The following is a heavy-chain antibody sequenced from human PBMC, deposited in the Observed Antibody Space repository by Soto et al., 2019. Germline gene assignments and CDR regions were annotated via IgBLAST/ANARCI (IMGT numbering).Heavy chain of an antibody. V-gene: IGHV4-31*03. Sequence: SESPSLTCTVSVDSISSGAYYWSWIRQHPGKGLEWIGYIYYSGHTYYNPSLKSRVTISVDTSKNQFSLKLSSVTAADTAVYYCARLLLSGWLQYVFASCGKGTLVLV. CDR2: IYYSGHT. CDR1: VDSISSGAYY. J-gene: IGHJ5*02. CDR3: ARLLLSGWLQYVFAS. D-gene: IGHD6-19*01.